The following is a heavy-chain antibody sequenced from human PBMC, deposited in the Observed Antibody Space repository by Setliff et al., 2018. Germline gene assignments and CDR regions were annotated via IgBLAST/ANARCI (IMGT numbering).Heavy chain of an antibody. CDR1: GGSFSGYY. CDR3: ARGRNIAARLLDS. CDR2: INHRGST. Sequence: SETLSLTCAVYGGSFSGYYWSWIRQPPGKGLEWIGEINHRGSTTYNPSLKSRVTISVDTSRDQFSLKVISMTAADTAVYYCARGRNIAARLLDSWGQGTLVTVSS. J-gene: IGHJ4*02. V-gene: IGHV4-34*01. D-gene: IGHD6-6*01.